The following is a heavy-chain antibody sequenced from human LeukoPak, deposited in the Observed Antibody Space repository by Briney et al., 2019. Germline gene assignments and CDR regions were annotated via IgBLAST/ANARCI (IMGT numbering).Heavy chain of an antibody. D-gene: IGHD5-18*01. CDR3: AQGRLGYSYGAFDH. V-gene: IGHV3-23*01. J-gene: IGHJ4*02. CDR2: LSGGGGVA. Sequence: GGSLRLSCAASGFTFSSYVMTWVRQPLGKGLEWVSSLSGGGGVAYYADSVKGRFTISRDNSKNTLFLQMNSLRAEDTAVYYCAQGRLGYSYGAFDHWGQGTLVTVSS. CDR1: GFTFSSYV.